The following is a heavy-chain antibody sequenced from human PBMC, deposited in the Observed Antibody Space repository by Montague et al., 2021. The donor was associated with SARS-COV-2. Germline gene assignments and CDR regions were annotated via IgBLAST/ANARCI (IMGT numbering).Heavy chain of an antibody. CDR2: IYYTGST. D-gene: IGHD3-22*01. CDR1: GGSISSSSYY. Sequence: SETLSLTCTVSGGSISSSSYYWGWIRQPPGKGLEWIGSIYYTGSTXYNPSLKSRVTISVDTSKNQFSRKLSSVTAADTAVYYCARDTRIAMLVVVTRYGLDVWGQGTTVTVSS. V-gene: IGHV4-39*07. CDR3: ARDTRIAMLVVVTRYGLDV. J-gene: IGHJ6*02.